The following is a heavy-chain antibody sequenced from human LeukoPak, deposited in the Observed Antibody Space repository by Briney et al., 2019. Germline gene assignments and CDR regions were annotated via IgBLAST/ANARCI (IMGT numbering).Heavy chain of an antibody. D-gene: IGHD6-19*01. V-gene: IGHV3-53*01. CDR1: DFSINTNY. CDR3: VRSGYSNGWYRN. Sequence: GGSLRLSCAASDFSINTNYMNWVRQPPGKGLEWVSVILTSGSTYYADSVAGRFTISRDDSKNTLYLQMNGLTADDTAVYYCVRSGYSNGWYRNWGQGTLVIVTS. J-gene: IGHJ4*02. CDR2: ILTSGST.